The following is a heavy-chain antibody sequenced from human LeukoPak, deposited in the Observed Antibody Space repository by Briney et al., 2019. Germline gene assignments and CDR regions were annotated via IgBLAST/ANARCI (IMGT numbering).Heavy chain of an antibody. Sequence: SETLSLTCTVSGGSISNYYWGWIRQSAGKGLEWIGRIYTSGSTNYNPSLKSRVSMSVDTSKNQFSLRLSSVTAADTAVYYCARESGYYYDTSGYTFDYWGQGILVTVSS. V-gene: IGHV4-4*07. CDR3: ARESGYYYDTSGYTFDY. CDR1: GGSISNYY. D-gene: IGHD3-22*01. J-gene: IGHJ4*02. CDR2: IYTSGST.